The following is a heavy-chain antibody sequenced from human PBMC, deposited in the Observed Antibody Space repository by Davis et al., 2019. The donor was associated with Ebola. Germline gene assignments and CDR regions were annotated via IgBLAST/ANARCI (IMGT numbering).Heavy chain of an antibody. J-gene: IGHJ6*04. Sequence: AASVKVSCKASGYTFSGYYINWVRQAPGQGLEWMGRVNPYSGGTNYAQKFQARVTMTRDTSISTAYMELSRLRSDDTAVYYCARVRYCGGDCSKNYYYGMDVWGKGTTATVSS. CDR3: ARVRYCGGDCSKNYYYGMDV. CDR2: VNPYSGGT. CDR1: GYTFSGYY. D-gene: IGHD2-21*02. V-gene: IGHV1-2*06.